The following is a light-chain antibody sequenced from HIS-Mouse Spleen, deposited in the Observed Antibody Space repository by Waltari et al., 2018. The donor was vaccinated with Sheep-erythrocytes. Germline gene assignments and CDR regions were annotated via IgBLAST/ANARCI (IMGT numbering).Light chain of an antibody. V-gene: IGLV2-11*01. Sequence: QSALTQPRSVSGSPGQSVTISCTGTSSDVGGYNYVSWYQQHPGKAPKLMIYNVSTRPPGVPDRFSASKSGNTASLTISGLQAEDEADYYCCSYAGSYNHVFATGTKVTVL. CDR2: NVS. J-gene: IGLJ1*01. CDR3: CSYAGSYNHV. CDR1: SSDVGGYNY.